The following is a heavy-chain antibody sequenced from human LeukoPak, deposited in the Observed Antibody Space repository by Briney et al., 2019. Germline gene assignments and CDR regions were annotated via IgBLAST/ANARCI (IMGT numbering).Heavy chain of an antibody. CDR1: GFTFSSYA. J-gene: IGHJ4*02. D-gene: IGHD3-22*01. CDR3: ARGYDSSGYFDY. CDR2: ISYDGSKK. Sequence: GGSLRLSCAASGFTFSSYAMHWVRQAPGKGLEWVAVISYDGSKKYYADSVKGRFTISRDNSKNTLYLQMNSLRAEDTAVYYCARGYDSSGYFDYWGQGTLVTVSS. V-gene: IGHV3-30*04.